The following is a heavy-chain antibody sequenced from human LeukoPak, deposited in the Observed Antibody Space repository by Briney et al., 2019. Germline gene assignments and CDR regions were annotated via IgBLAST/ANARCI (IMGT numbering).Heavy chain of an antibody. D-gene: IGHD6-6*01. Sequence: SQTLSLTCAISGDTVSSNTAAWNWIRQSPSRGLEWMGRTYYRSKWNTDYAASVQNRITINPDTSTNQFSLQLKSATPEDTAVYYCSRQRSTSTYYFGLDVWGQGTTVTVSS. CDR1: GDTVSSNTAA. CDR2: TYYRSKWNT. V-gene: IGHV6-1*01. J-gene: IGHJ6*01. CDR3: SRQRSTSTYYFGLDV.